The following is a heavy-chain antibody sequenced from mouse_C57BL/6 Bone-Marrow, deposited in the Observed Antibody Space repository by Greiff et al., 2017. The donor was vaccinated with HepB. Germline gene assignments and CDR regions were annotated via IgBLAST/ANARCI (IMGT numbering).Heavy chain of an antibody. CDR3: ARNFGDY. J-gene: IGHJ2*01. Sequence: VQLQESGPGLVKPSQSLSLTCSVSGYSFTSGYYWNWIRQFPENKLEWMGYISYDGSNNYNPSLKNRISITRDTSKNQFFLKLNSVTTEDTATYDCARNFGDYWGQGTTLTVSS. D-gene: IGHD1-3*01. CDR1: GYSFTSGYY. V-gene: IGHV3-6*01. CDR2: ISYDGSN.